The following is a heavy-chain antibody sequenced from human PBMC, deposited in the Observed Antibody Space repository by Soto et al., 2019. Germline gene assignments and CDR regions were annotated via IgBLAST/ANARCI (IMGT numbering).Heavy chain of an antibody. D-gene: IGHD1-7*01. CDR1: GGSISSYY. J-gene: IGHJ6*03. V-gene: IGHV4-59*08. CDR3: ASVLELRGYSYMDV. Sequence: SETLSLTCTVSGGSISSYYWSWVRQPPGKGLEWIGYVYYSGSTNFNPSLRSRVTISVDTSKNQFSLKLSSVTAADTAVYYCASVLELRGYSYMDVWGKGTTVTVSS. CDR2: VYYSGST.